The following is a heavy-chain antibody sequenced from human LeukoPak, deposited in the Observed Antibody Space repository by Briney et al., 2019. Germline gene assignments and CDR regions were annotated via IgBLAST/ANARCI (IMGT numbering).Heavy chain of an antibody. CDR2: IYYSGST. CDR3: ARERIYYYDSSGYYYDWFDP. D-gene: IGHD3-22*01. J-gene: IGHJ5*02. V-gene: IGHV4-59*01. CDR1: GGSFSGYY. Sequence: SETLSLTCAVYGGSFSGYYWSWIRQPPGKGLEWIGYIYYSGSTNYNPSLKSRVTISVDTSKNQFSLKLSSVTAADTAVYYCARERIYYYDSSGYYYDWFDPWGQGTLVTVSS.